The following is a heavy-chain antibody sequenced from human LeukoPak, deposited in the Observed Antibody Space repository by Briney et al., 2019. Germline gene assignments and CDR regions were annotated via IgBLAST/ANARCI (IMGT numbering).Heavy chain of an antibody. V-gene: IGHV1-2*02. CDR1: GFTFTDHY. Sequence: EASVKVSCKASGFTFTDHYMHWVRQAPGQGLEWMGWINGNSGTTFYAQKFQDRTTVTRDTSISTMYMELNRLTSDDTAVYYCARDFDWGPDYWGQGTLVAVSS. CDR2: INGNSGTT. J-gene: IGHJ4*02. CDR3: ARDFDWGPDY. D-gene: IGHD3-9*01.